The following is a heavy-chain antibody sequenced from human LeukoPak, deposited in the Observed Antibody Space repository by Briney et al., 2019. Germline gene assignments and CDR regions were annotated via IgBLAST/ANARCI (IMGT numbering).Heavy chain of an antibody. CDR2: IYYSGTT. CDR3: ARHQIDTVTVDY. D-gene: IGHD4-17*01. J-gene: IGHJ4*02. Sequence: SETLSLTCTVSGGSISSSSYYWGWVRQPPGTGLEWIGSIYYSGTTYYNLYLKSRDTISVDTSKNQFSLKLSSVTASDTAVYYCARHQIDTVTVDYWGQAILVTVS. V-gene: IGHV4-39*01. CDR1: GGSISSSSYY.